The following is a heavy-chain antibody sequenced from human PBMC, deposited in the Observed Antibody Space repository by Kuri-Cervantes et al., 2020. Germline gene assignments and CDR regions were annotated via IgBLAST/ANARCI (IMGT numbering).Heavy chain of an antibody. D-gene: IGHD1-1*01. CDR1: GGSISGYY. V-gene: IGHV4-4*08. J-gene: IGHJ5*02. CDR3: ARDRWNDLFAWFDP. Sequence: SETLSLTCSVSGGSISGYYWSWIRQPPGKGLEYIGYIYYSGSTNYNPSLKSRVTISVDTSKNHFSLKLSSVTAADTAVYYCARDRWNDLFAWFDPWGQGTLVTVSS. CDR2: IYYSGST.